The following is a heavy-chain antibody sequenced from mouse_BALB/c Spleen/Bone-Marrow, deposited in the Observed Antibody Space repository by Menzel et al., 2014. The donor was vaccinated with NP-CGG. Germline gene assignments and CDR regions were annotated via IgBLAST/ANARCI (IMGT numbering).Heavy chain of an antibody. Sequence: LMESGPELVKPGASVKISCEASGYTFTDYYINWVKQKPGQGLEWIGWIYPGSGNTKYNEKFKGKATLTVDTSSSTAYMQLSSLTSEDTAVYFCARGVYYGNYFDYWGQGTTLTVSS. J-gene: IGHJ2*01. CDR1: GYTFTDYY. CDR2: IYPGSGNT. V-gene: IGHV1-84*02. CDR3: ARGVYYGNYFDY. D-gene: IGHD2-1*01.